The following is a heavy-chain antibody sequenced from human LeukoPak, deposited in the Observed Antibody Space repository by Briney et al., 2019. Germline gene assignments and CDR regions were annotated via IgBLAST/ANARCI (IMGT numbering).Heavy chain of an antibody. D-gene: IGHD3-16*02. J-gene: IGHJ4*02. CDR2: ISSSSSTI. Sequence: GGSRRLSWAASGFTFSSYSMNWVRQAPGKGLEWVSYISSSSSTIYYADSVKGRFTISRDNAKNSLYLQMNSLRAEDTAVYYCARDGRAFGGVIVMRYWGQGTLVTVSS. V-gene: IGHV3-48*01. CDR1: GFTFSSYS. CDR3: ARDGRAFGGVIVMRY.